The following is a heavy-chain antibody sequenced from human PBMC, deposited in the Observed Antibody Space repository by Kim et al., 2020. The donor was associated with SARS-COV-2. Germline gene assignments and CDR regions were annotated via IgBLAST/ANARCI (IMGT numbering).Heavy chain of an antibody. CDR3: AKDLRYFDWCPMGDGCDAFDI. V-gene: IGHV3-23*01. J-gene: IGHJ3*02. D-gene: IGHD3-9*01. Sequence: FTISRDNSKNTLYLQMSSLRAEDTAVYYCAKDLRYFDWCPMGDGCDAFDIWGQGTMVTVSS.